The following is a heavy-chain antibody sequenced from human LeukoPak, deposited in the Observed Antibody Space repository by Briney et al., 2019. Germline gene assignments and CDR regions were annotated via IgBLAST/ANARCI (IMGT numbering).Heavy chain of an antibody. CDR3: ARSTGYNYGYDDPAYNWFDP. CDR1: GDSISSSNYY. V-gene: IGHV4-39*07. J-gene: IGHJ5*02. D-gene: IGHD5-18*01. CDR2: IYYSGRT. Sequence: SETLSLTCTVSGDSISSSNYYWGWIRQPPGKGLEWIGNIYYSGRTYYNPSLKSRVTISVDTSKKQFSLNLHSMTAADTAVYYCARSTGYNYGYDDPAYNWFDPWGQGSLVTVSS.